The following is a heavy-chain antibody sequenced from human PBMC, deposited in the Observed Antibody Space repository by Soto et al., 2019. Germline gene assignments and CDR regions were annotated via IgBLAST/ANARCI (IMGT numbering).Heavy chain of an antibody. J-gene: IGHJ6*02. Sequence: GGSLRLSCAASGFTFSSYGMHWVRQAPGKGLEWVAVIWYDGSNKYYADSVKGRFTISRDNSKNTLYLQMNSLNAEDTAVYYCARSRYGSGALAVWGQGTTVTVS. CDR2: IWYDGSNK. D-gene: IGHD3-10*01. V-gene: IGHV3-33*01. CDR3: ARSRYGSGALAV. CDR1: GFTFSSYG.